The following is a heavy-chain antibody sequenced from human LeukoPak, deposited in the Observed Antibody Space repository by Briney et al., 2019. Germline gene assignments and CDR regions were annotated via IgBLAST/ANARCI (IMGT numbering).Heavy chain of an antibody. CDR1: GGSISSYY. CDR2: IYYSGST. V-gene: IGHV4-59*01. CDR3: ARERLGYCSSTSCYAAFDI. D-gene: IGHD2-2*01. J-gene: IGHJ3*02. Sequence: SETLSLTCTVSGGSISSYYWSWIRQPPGKGLEWIGSIYYSGSTNYNPSLKSRVTISVDTSKNQFSLKLSSVTAADTAVYYCARERLGYCSSTSCYAAFDIWGQGTMVTVSS.